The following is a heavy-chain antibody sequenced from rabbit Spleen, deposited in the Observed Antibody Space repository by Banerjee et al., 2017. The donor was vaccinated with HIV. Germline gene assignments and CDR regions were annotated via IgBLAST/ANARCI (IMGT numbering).Heavy chain of an antibody. CDR1: GFDFSSYYM. J-gene: IGHJ4*01. D-gene: IGHD6-1*01. CDR2: IDPVLSST. Sequence: EQLVESGGGLVQPGGSLKLSCKASGFDFSSYYMSWVRQAPGKGLEWIGYIDPVLSSTYYASWVNGRFTISRSSSTTVTLQMPGLTAADTATYFCARDVGQDTYGYAGYAYAMDYFDLWGPGTLVTVS. V-gene: IGHV1S45*01. CDR3: ARDVGQDTYGYAGYAYAMDYFDL.